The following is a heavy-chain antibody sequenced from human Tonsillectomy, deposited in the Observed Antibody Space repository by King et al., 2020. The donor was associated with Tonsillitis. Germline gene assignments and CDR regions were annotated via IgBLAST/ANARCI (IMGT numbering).Heavy chain of an antibody. CDR3: ARARYYYDSNGYWACDI. V-gene: IGHV4-4*07. D-gene: IGHD3-22*01. CDR1: TDSITDYF. Sequence: QLQESGPGLVRPSETLSLTCTVSTDSITDYFWSWIRQPAGKGLEWIGRVSASGSTNYNPSLKSRVTMSVDTSKNQFSLRLTSVTAADTAVYYCARARYYYDSNGYWACDIWGQGTMVTVST. J-gene: IGHJ3*02. CDR2: VSASGST.